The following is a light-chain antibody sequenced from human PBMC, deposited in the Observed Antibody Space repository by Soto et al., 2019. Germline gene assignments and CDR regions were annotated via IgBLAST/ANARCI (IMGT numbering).Light chain of an antibody. CDR2: DAS. CDR1: QSVGST. V-gene: IGKV3-15*01. Sequence: EKVMTQSPATLSVSPGERATLSCRACQSVGSTLAWYQQKPGQPPRLLIYDASTRATGIPARFSGSGSGTEFTLTISSLQSEDFAVYYCQQYNTWPRTFGQGTKVEIK. J-gene: IGKJ1*01. CDR3: QQYNTWPRT.